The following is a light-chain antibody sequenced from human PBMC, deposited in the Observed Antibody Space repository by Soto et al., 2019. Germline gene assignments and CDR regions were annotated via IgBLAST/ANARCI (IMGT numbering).Light chain of an antibody. CDR3: TSYAGSNNFFYV. V-gene: IGLV2-8*01. Sequence: QSALTQPPSASGSPGQSVTISCTGTSSEVVGYYFVSWYQQHSGKAPKLMIYEVSKRPSVVPDLFSGSKSGNTASLTVSGLQAEDEADYYCTSYAGSNNFFYVFGTGTKVTVL. J-gene: IGLJ1*01. CDR2: EVS. CDR1: SSEVVGYYF.